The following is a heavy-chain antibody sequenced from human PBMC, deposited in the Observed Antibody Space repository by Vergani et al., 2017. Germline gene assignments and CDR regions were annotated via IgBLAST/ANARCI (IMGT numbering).Heavy chain of an antibody. V-gene: IGHV3-23*04. J-gene: IGHJ1*01. CDR2: ISGSGGST. CDR1: GFTFSDYY. CDR3: AKEDPYYDSSCYFQH. D-gene: IGHD3-22*01. Sequence: VQLVESGGGLVKPGGSLRLSCAASGFTFSDYYMSWIRQAPGKGLEWVSAISGSGGSTYYADSVKGRFTISRDNSKNTLYLQMNSLRAEDTALYYCAKEDPYYDSSCYFQHWGQGTLVTVSS.